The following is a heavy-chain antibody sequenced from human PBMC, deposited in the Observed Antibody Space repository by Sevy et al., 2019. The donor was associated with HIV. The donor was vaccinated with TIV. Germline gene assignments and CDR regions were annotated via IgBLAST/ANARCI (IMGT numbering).Heavy chain of an antibody. D-gene: IGHD1-26*01. J-gene: IGHJ4*02. CDR1: GGSITSLY. Sequence: SETLSLTCTVSGGSITSLYWNWIRQPPGKGLEWIATIYSNGHINYNPSLKSRVTLSLDTSKNQFSLMLSFVTAADTAMYYCAGENAWGRGYSWGQGTLFTVSS. V-gene: IGHV4-59*08. CDR2: IYSNGHI. CDR3: AGENAWGRGYS.